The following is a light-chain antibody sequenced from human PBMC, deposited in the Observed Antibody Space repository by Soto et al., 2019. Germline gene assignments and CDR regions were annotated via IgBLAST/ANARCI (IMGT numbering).Light chain of an antibody. CDR3: CSYAGSPYV. Sequence: QSALTQPRSVSASPGQSVAISCTGTSSDVGGYNYVSWYPQHPGKAPKLMIYDVSKRPSGVPDRFSGSKSGNTASLTISGLQAEDEADYYCCSYAGSPYVFGTGTKLTVL. J-gene: IGLJ1*01. CDR2: DVS. V-gene: IGLV2-11*01. CDR1: SSDVGGYNY.